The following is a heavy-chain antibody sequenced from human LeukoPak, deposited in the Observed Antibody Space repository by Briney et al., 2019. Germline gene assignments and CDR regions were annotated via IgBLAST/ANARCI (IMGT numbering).Heavy chain of an antibody. CDR2: IDPSDSYT. J-gene: IGHJ4*02. CDR1: GYSFSTYW. D-gene: IGHD6-19*01. CDR3: AASRAAVAGTVDY. V-gene: IGHV5-10-1*01. Sequence: GESLKISCKGSGYSFSTYWVGWVRQMPGKGLEWMGRIDPSDSYTNYSPSFQGHVTISADKSISTAYLQWSSLKASDTAMYYCAASRAAVAGTVDYWGQGTLVTVSS.